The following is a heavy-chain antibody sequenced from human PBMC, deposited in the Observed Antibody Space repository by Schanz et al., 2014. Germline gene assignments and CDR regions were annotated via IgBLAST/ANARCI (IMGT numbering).Heavy chain of an antibody. V-gene: IGHV3-30*02. J-gene: IGHJ4*02. CDR1: GFTFSYYS. CDR2: IRYDGNNK. CDR3: ARGTPFLCDY. Sequence: VQLLESGGGLVQPGGYLRLSCAASGFTFSYYSLNWVRQAPGKGLEWVAFIRYDGNNKYYADSVKGRFTISRDSARNSLYLQMSSLRAEDTAVYYCARGTPFLCDYWGQGTLVTVSS. D-gene: IGHD3-16*01.